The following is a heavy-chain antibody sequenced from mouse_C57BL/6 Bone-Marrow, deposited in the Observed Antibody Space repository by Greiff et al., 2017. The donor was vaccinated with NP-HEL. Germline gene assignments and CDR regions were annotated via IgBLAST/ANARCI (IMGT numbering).Heavy chain of an antibody. J-gene: IGHJ2*01. CDR2: IDPSDSET. D-gene: IGHD4-1*01. Sequence: QVQLQQSGAELVRPGSSVKLSYKASGYTFTSYWMHWVKQRPIQGLEWIGNIDPSDSETHYNQKFKDKATLTVDKSSSTAYMQLSSLTSEDSAVYYCATGTVFDYWGQGTTLTVSS. CDR3: ATGTVFDY. V-gene: IGHV1-52*01. CDR1: GYTFTSYW.